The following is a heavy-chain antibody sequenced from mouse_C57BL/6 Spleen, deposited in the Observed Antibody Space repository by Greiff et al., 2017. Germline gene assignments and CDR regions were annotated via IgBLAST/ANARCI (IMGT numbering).Heavy chain of an antibody. CDR3: TRKRDLGTGTVFFAY. Sequence: QVQLKQSGAELVRPGASVTLSCKASGYTFTDYEMHWVKQTPVHGLEWIGAIDPETGGTAYNQKFKGKAILTADKSSSTAYMELRSLTSEDSAVYYCTRKRDLGTGTVFFAYWGQGTLVTVSA. D-gene: IGHD4-1*01. V-gene: IGHV1-15*01. CDR2: IDPETGGT. J-gene: IGHJ3*01. CDR1: GYTFTDYE.